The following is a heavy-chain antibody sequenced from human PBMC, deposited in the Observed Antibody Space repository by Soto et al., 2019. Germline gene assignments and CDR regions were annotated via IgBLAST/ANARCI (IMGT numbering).Heavy chain of an antibody. V-gene: IGHV3-33*01. Sequence: HPGGSMRLSCAASGFTFSSYGMDWVRQAPGKGLEWVAVIWYDGSNKYYADSVKGRFTISRDNSKNTLYLQMNSLRAEDTAVYYCARQSGSYGMDVWGQGTTVTVSS. J-gene: IGHJ6*02. CDR1: GFTFSSYG. CDR2: IWYDGSNK. CDR3: ARQSGSYGMDV. D-gene: IGHD1-26*01.